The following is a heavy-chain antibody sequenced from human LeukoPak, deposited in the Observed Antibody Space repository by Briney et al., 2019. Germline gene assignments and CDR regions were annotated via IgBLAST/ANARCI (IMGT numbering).Heavy chain of an antibody. Sequence: GSLRLSCAASGFTFSSYAMSWVRQAPGKGLEWIGSISYSGSTYYNPSFKSRVTISLDTSKNQFSLKLSSVTAADTAVYYCAGDGPPPYVWGKGTTVTISS. CDR3: AGDGPPPYV. J-gene: IGHJ6*04. CDR2: ISYSGST. V-gene: IGHV4-39*07. CDR1: GFTFSSYA.